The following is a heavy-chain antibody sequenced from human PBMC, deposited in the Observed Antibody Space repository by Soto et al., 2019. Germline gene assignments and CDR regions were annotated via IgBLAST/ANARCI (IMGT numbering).Heavy chain of an antibody. V-gene: IGHV4-30-2*01. CDR1: GGSISSGGYS. CDR3: VGGIAARPLGY. Sequence: QLQLQESGSGLVKPSQTLSLTCAVSGGSISSGGYSWSWIRQPPGKGLEWIGYIYHSGSTYYNPSLKSRVTIAVDRSKNQFDLRLSSVAAADTAVYYGVGGIAARPLGYWGQGTLVTVSS. D-gene: IGHD6-6*01. J-gene: IGHJ4*02. CDR2: IYHSGST.